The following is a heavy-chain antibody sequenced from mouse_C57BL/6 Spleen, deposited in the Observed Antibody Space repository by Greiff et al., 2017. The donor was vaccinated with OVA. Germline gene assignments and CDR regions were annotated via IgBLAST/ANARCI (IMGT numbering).Heavy chain of an antibody. CDR3: ARVYDGYYGDAMDY. V-gene: IGHV5-4*03. Sequence: EVKLQESGGGLVKPGGSLKLSCAASGFTFSSYAMSWVRQTPEKRLEWVATISDGGSYTYYPDNVKGRFTISRDNAKNNLYLQMSHLKSEDTAMYYCARVYDGYYGDAMDYWGQGTSVTVSS. D-gene: IGHD2-3*01. J-gene: IGHJ4*01. CDR1: GFTFSSYA. CDR2: ISDGGSYT.